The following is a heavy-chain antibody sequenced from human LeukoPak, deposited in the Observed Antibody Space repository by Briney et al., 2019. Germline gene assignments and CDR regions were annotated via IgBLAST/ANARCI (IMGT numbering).Heavy chain of an antibody. Sequence: GGSLRLSCAASGFTFSSYSMTWVRQAPGKGLEWVSSISSSSSYIYYADSVKGRFTISRDNAKNSLYLQMNSLRAEDTAVYYCARDGAWAIFGVVSRNDAFDIWGQGTMVTVSS. D-gene: IGHD3-3*01. CDR2: ISSSSSYI. J-gene: IGHJ3*02. CDR3: ARDGAWAIFGVVSRNDAFDI. V-gene: IGHV3-21*01. CDR1: GFTFSSYS.